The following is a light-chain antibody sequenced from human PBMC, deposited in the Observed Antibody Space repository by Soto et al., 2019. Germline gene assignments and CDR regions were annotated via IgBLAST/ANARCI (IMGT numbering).Light chain of an antibody. CDR1: SSDVGSYNL. V-gene: IGLV2-23*01. Sequence: QSALTQPASLSGSPGQSITISCTGTSSDVGSYNLVSWYQHHPGKAPKFIIYEDSKRPSGVSDRFSGSKSGNTASLTISGLQAEDEADYYCQSYDSTLQARYVFGTGTKLTVL. CDR3: QSYDSTLQARYV. J-gene: IGLJ1*01. CDR2: EDS.